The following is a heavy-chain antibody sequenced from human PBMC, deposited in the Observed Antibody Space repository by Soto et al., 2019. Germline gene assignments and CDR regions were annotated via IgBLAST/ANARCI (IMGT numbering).Heavy chain of an antibody. Sequence: SETLSLTCTVSGGSISSSSYYWGWIRQPPGKGLEWIGSIYYSGSTYYNPSLKSRVTISVDTSKNQFSLKLSSVTAADTAVYYCARAPHRYYGDYEFNWFDPWGQGTLVTVSS. D-gene: IGHD4-17*01. CDR1: GGSISSSSYY. CDR2: IYYSGST. CDR3: ARAPHRYYGDYEFNWFDP. J-gene: IGHJ5*02. V-gene: IGHV4-39*01.